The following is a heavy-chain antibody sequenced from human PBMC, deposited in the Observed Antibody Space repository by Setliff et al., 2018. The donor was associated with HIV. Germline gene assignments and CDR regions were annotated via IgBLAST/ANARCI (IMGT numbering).Heavy chain of an antibody. CDR2: IYPGDSDT. CDR3: ARHGQYGSGSYYNRPFDY. CDR1: GYSFTNYW. J-gene: IGHJ4*02. V-gene: IGHV5-51*01. Sequence: GSLKISCKGSGYSFTNYWIAWLRQMPGKGLECMGIIYPGDSDTRYSPSFQGQVTISADKSINTAYLQWSSLKASDTAVYYCARHGQYGSGSYYNRPFDYWGQGTLVTVSS. D-gene: IGHD3-10*01.